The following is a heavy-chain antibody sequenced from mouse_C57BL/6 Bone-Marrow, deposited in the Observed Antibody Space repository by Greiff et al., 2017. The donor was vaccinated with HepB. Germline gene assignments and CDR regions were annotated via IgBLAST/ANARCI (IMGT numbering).Heavy chain of an antibody. CDR1: GFTFSSYT. Sequence: DVKLVESGGGLVKPGGSLKLSCAASGFTFSSYTMSWVRQTPEKRLEWVATISGGGGNTYYPDSVKGRFTISRDNAKNTLYLQMSSLRSEDTALYYCARHLYDGAYYFDYWGQGTTLTVSS. CDR2: ISGGGGNT. J-gene: IGHJ2*01. D-gene: IGHD2-12*01. V-gene: IGHV5-9*01. CDR3: ARHLYDGAYYFDY.